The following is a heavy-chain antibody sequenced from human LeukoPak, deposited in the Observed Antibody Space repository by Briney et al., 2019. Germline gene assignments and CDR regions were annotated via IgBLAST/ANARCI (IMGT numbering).Heavy chain of an antibody. CDR3: ARDGHYGSGSYYNGFTFYYGMDV. D-gene: IGHD3-10*01. V-gene: IGHV3-48*01. J-gene: IGHJ6*02. Sequence: GGSLRLSCAASGFTFSIYGMNWVRQAPGKGLEWVSYISSSSSTIYYADSVKGRFTISRDNAKNSLYLQMNSLRAEDTAVYYCARDGHYGSGSYYNGFTFYYGMDVWGQGTTVTVSS. CDR2: ISSSSSTI. CDR1: GFTFSIYG.